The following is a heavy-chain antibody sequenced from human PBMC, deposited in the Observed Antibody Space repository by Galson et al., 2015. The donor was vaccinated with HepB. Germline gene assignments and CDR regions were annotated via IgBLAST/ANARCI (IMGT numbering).Heavy chain of an antibody. D-gene: IGHD3-22*01. CDR1: GYPFPGYS. CDR3: ARVHYYDSNQDAFDI. V-gene: IGHV1-2*02. Sequence: SVTVSCKASGYPFPGYSMHWVRQAPGQGLEWRGWINPNSGGTNYAQKFQGRVTMTRDTSISTAYMELSRLRSDDTAVYYCARVHYYDSNQDAFDIWGQGTMVTVSS. CDR2: INPNSGGT. J-gene: IGHJ3*02.